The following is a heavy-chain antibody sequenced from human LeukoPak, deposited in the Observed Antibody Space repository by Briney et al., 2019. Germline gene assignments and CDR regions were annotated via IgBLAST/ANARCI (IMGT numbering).Heavy chain of an antibody. CDR2: FNPEDVET. D-gene: IGHD4-17*01. V-gene: IGHV1-24*01. CDR1: GYTLTEIS. J-gene: IGHJ4*02. Sequence: GASVKVSCKVSGYTLTEISMHWVRQAPGQGLEWMGGFNPEDVETIYARSFQGRLTVTEDTSTDTAYMELSSLRAEDTAMYYCATEIVGYGDVHYFDSWGQGTLVTVSP. CDR3: ATEIVGYGDVHYFDS.